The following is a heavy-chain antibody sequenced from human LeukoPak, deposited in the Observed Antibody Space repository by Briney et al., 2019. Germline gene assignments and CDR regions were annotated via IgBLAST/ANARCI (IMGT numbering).Heavy chain of an antibody. CDR3: ARRGFGHGYYYDSSGYHFDY. D-gene: IGHD3-22*01. V-gene: IGHV4-39*02. CDR2: IYYSGDT. CDR1: GSSISIGSKY. J-gene: IGHJ4*02. Sequence: SETLSLTCSVSGSSISIGSKYWGWIRQPPGKGLEWIGSIYYSGDTYYNPSLRSRVTISVDTSKNHFSLRLTSVTAADMAVYSCARRGFGHGYYYDSSGYHFDYWGQGTLVTVSS.